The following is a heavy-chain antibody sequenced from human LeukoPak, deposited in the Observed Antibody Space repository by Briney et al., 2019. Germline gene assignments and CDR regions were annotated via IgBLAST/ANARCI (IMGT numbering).Heavy chain of an antibody. Sequence: ASVTVSCKASGGTFSSYAISWVRQAPGQGLEWMGGIIPIFGTANYAQKFQGRVTITADESTSTAYMELSSLRSEDTAVYYCASFLPNYDSSGYTFDYWGQGTLVTVSS. J-gene: IGHJ4*02. CDR3: ASFLPNYDSSGYTFDY. D-gene: IGHD3-22*01. CDR2: IIPIFGTA. V-gene: IGHV1-69*13. CDR1: GGTFSSYA.